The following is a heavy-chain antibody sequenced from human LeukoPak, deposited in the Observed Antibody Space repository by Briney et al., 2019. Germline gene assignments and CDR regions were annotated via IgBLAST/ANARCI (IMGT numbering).Heavy chain of an antibody. CDR1: GFTFSSSW. Sequence: PGGSLRLSCAPSGFTFSSSWMSWVRQAPGIGLEWVANIKEDGSDKYYVDSVKGRFTISRDNAKNSLYLQMNSLRVEDTAVYYCARSRAHAFDIWGQGTMVTVSS. J-gene: IGHJ3*02. D-gene: IGHD1-26*01. CDR2: IKEDGSDK. CDR3: ARSRAHAFDI. V-gene: IGHV3-7*02.